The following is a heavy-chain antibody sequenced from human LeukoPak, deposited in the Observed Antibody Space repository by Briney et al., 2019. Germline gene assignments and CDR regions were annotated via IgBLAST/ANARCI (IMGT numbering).Heavy chain of an antibody. CDR3: ARDPGFGGAQGNNWFDP. V-gene: IGHV3-53*01. Sequence: GGSLRLSCAASEFTFSNNWMSWVRQAPGKGLEWVSVIFSYGPTYYADSVKGRFTISIDNSKNTLYLQMNSLRAEDTAVYYCARDPGFGGAQGNNWFDPWGQGSLVTVSS. D-gene: IGHD2-21*01. CDR1: EFTFSNNW. CDR2: IFSYGPT. J-gene: IGHJ5*02.